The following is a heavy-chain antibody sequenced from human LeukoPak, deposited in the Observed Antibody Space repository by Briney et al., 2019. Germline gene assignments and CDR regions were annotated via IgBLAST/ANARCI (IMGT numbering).Heavy chain of an antibody. CDR2: IYYSGST. CDR3: ARLGDVDY. Sequence: SETLSLTCTVSGGSISSSSYYWGWIRQPPGKGLEWIGSIYYSGSTYYNPSLKSRVTISVDTSKNQFSLKLSSVTAADRAVYYCARLGDVDYWGQGTLVTVSS. CDR1: GGSISSSSYY. D-gene: IGHD3-10*01. J-gene: IGHJ4*02. V-gene: IGHV4-39*01.